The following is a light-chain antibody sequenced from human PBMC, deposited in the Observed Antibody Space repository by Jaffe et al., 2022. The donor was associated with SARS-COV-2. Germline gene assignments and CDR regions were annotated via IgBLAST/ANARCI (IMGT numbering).Light chain of an antibody. Sequence: ETVMTQSPATLSVSPGERATLSCRASQSVSRNLAWYQQIPGQAPRLLIYGASTRAIGIPDRFSGSGSGTEFTLTISSLQSEDFALYYCQQYNNWPQTFGQGTKVEIK. CDR2: GAS. V-gene: IGKV3-15*01. CDR3: QQYNNWPQT. J-gene: IGKJ1*01. CDR1: QSVSRN.